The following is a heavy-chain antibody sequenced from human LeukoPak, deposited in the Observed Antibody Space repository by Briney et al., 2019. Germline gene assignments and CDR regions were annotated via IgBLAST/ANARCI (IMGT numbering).Heavy chain of an antibody. J-gene: IGHJ3*02. CDR2: IYYSGST. CDR1: GGSISSYY. Sequence: SETLSLTCTVSGGSISSYYWSWIRQPPGKGLEWIGYIYYSGSTNYDPSLKSRVTMSVDTSKNQFSLKLSSVTAADTAVYYCARVDGRYYYGSGSYSLALDAFDIWGQGTMVTVSS. V-gene: IGHV4-59*01. D-gene: IGHD3-10*01. CDR3: ARVDGRYYYGSGSYSLALDAFDI.